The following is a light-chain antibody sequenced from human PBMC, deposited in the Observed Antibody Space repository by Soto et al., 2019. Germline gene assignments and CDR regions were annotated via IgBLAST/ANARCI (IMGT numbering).Light chain of an antibody. CDR1: SSDVGAYQY. CDR3: SSYTSSSSYV. V-gene: IGLV2-14*03. CDR2: DVS. Sequence: QSVLTQPASVSGSPGQSITISCTGTSSDVGAYQYVSWYQQHPAKAPKLLIYDVSNRPSGVSNRYSGSKSGNTASLTISGLQAEDEADYYCSSYTSSSSYVFGTGTKVTVL. J-gene: IGLJ1*01.